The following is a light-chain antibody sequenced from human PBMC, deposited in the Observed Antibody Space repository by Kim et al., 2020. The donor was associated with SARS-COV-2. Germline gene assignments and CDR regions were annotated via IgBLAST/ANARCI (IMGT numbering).Light chain of an antibody. CDR3: AAWDASLNLYV. CDR1: GSNIGSNF. J-gene: IGLJ1*01. Sequence: QSVLTQPPSASGPPGQRVTISCSESGSNIGSNFVTWYQQLPGTAPKLLIYSDDQRPSGVPDRFSASKSGTSASLAISGLQSEDESDYYCAAWDASLNLYVFGPGTKVTVL. V-gene: IGLV1-44*01. CDR2: SDD.